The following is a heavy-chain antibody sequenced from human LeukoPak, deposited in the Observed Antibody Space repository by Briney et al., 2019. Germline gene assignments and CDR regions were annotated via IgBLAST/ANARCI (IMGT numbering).Heavy chain of an antibody. D-gene: IGHD3-10*01. J-gene: IGHJ4*02. CDR3: AKDLGAGGGSVFDY. Sequence: GGSLRLSCTASGLTFSNYAMSWVRQAPAKGLEWVAGIDQSGGYIHYADSVKGRFTISRDNSKNTLHLQMNSLRAEDTAIYYCAKDLGAGGGSVFDYWGQGALVTVSS. CDR1: GLTFSNYA. CDR2: IDQSGGYI. V-gene: IGHV3-23*01.